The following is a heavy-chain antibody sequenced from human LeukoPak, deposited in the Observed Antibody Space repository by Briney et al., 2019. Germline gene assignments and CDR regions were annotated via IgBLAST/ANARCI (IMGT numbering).Heavy chain of an antibody. CDR3: AKGLFSAYDKYLDS. D-gene: IGHD5-12*01. CDR2: ISATSSDI. J-gene: IGHJ4*02. Sequence: GGSLRLSCAGSGFAFESFTMTWVRQAPGKGLEWVSLISATSSDINYAESVRGRFTISRDNAKNSLFLQMDSLRVEDTAIYYCAKGLFSAYDKYLDSWGQGTLVTVSS. V-gene: IGHV3-21*04. CDR1: GFAFESFT.